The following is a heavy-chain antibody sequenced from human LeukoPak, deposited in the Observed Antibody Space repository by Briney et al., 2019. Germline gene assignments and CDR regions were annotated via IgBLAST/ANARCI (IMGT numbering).Heavy chain of an antibody. CDR3: AKGGATVIDY. J-gene: IGHJ4*02. D-gene: IGHD4-17*01. V-gene: IGHV3-74*01. CDR2: INSDGSST. CDR1: GFTFSNYW. Sequence: GGSLRLSCAASGFTFSNYWMHWVRQAPGKGLVWVSRINSDGSSTTSADSVKGRFTISRDNARNTLYLQMNSLRAEDTAVYYCAKGGATVIDYWGQGTLVTVSS.